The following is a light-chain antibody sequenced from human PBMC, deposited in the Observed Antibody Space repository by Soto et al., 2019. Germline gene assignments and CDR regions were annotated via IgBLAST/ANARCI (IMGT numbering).Light chain of an antibody. V-gene: IGKV1-6*01. J-gene: IGKJ2*01. Sequence: IQMTQSPSSLSASVGDRVTITCRASQGIRNDLGWYQQKPGKAPKLRTYAASSLQSGVPSRFSGSGSGTDFTLTISSLQPEDFAPSYGLQDYNYPYTSGQGTKLVI. CDR2: AAS. CDR1: QGIRND. CDR3: LQDYNYPYT.